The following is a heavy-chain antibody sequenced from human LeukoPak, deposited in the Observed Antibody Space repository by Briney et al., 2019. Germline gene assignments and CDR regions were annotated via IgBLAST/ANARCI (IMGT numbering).Heavy chain of an antibody. V-gene: IGHV4-39*01. CDR2: IYYSGST. J-gene: IGHJ3*02. Sequence: PSETLSLTCTVSGGSISSSSYYWGWLRQPPGKGLEWIGSIYYSGSTYYNPSLKSRVTISVDTSKNQFSLKLSSVTAADTAVYYCARRSGGFPSDAFDIWGQGTMVTVSS. CDR3: ARRSGGFPSDAFDI. D-gene: IGHD3-10*01. CDR1: GGSISSSSYY.